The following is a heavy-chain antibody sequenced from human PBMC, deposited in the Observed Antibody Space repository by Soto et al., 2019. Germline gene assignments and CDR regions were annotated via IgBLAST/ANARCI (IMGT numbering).Heavy chain of an antibody. J-gene: IGHJ5*02. D-gene: IGHD3-10*01. Sequence: EVQLVESGGGLVKPGGSLRLSCAASGFTFSSYSMNWVRQASGKGLEWVSSISSSSSYIYYADSVKGRFTISRDNARNSLSLQMNSLRAEDTAVYYCARVVPTANNWFDPWGQGTLVTVSS. CDR3: ARVVPTANNWFDP. CDR1: GFTFSSYS. V-gene: IGHV3-21*01. CDR2: ISSSSSYI.